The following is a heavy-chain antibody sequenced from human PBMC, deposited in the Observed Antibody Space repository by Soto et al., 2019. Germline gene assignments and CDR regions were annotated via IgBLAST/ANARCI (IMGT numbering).Heavy chain of an antibody. CDR1: GGSFSGYY. CDR3: ARGRTRITGTPLDY. D-gene: IGHD1-20*01. J-gene: IGHJ4*02. CDR2: INNSGST. V-gene: IGHV4-34*01. Sequence: SETLSLTCAVYGGSFSGYYWIWLRQPPGKGLEWMGEINNSGSTNYKPSLRSRVTISVETSKNQLSLKVKSVTAVYTAVYYWARGRTRITGTPLDYWGQGTLVTVSS.